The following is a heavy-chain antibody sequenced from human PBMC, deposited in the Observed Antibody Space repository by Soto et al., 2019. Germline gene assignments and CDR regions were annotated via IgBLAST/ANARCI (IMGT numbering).Heavy chain of an antibody. CDR2: ISTYNGDT. CDR3: ARQGSWPYYYYGLDV. V-gene: IGHV1-18*01. CDR1: GYTFTTSG. D-gene: IGHD1-26*01. J-gene: IGHJ6*02. Sequence: QVQLVQSGPEVRKPGASVKVSCEASGYTFTTSGISWVRQVPGQGLEWMGWISTYNGDTNSAQNFKGRVIMTADTSTGTAYMELMSLKSDDTAVYYCARQGSWPYYYYGLDVWGQGTIVTVSS.